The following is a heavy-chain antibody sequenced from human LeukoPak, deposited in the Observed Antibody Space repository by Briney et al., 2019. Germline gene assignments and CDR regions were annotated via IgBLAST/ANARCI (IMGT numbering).Heavy chain of an antibody. Sequence: SVKVSCNASGGTFSSYAISRVRQAPGQGLEWMGRIIPIFGIPKYAQKFQGRVTIIADTSTSTAYMELSSLRSEDTAVYYCATQDSSGYYGDHDYWGQGTLVTVSS. J-gene: IGHJ4*02. CDR3: ATQDSSGYYGDHDY. V-gene: IGHV1-69*04. D-gene: IGHD3-22*01. CDR2: IIPIFGIP. CDR1: GGTFSSYA.